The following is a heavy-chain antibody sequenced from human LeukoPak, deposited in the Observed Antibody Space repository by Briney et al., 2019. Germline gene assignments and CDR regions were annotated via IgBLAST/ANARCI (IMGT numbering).Heavy chain of an antibody. D-gene: IGHD3-10*01. CDR3: ARDSRPDSGAFDI. V-gene: IGHV1-69*04. CDR2: IIPILGIA. J-gene: IGHJ3*02. CDR1: GGTFSSYA. Sequence: SVKVSCKASGGTFSSYAISCVRQAPGQGLEWVGRIIPILGIANYAQKFQGRVTITADQSTSTAYMELSSLRSEDTAVYYCARDSRPDSGAFDIWGQGTTVTVSS.